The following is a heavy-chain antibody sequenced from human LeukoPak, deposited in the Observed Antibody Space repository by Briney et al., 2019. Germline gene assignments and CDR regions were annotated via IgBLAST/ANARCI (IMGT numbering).Heavy chain of an antibody. CDR3: ARGSSSWYNWFDP. CDR2: IIPIFGTA. Sequence: SVKVSCKASGGTFSSYAISWVRQAPGQGLEWMGGIIPIFGTANYAQKFQGRVTITADESTSTAYMGLSSLRSEDTAVYYCARGSSSWYNWFDPWGQGTLVTVSS. V-gene: IGHV1-69*13. J-gene: IGHJ5*02. CDR1: GGTFSSYA. D-gene: IGHD6-13*01.